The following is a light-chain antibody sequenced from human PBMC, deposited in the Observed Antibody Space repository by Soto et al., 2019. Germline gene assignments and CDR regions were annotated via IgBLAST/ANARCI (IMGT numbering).Light chain of an antibody. V-gene: IGKV3-15*01. CDR2: GAS. CDR1: QSVSSN. J-gene: IGKJ1*01. Sequence: EIILSQSPDTLSLSPGERATLSCRASQSVSSNLAWYQQKPGQAPRLLIYGASTRATGIPARFIGSGSGTDFTLTISSLQSEDFAIYYCQQYNYWPRTFGQGTKVDIK. CDR3: QQYNYWPRT.